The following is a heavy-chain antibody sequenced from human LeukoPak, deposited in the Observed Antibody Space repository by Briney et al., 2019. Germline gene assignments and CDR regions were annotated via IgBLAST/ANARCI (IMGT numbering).Heavy chain of an antibody. V-gene: IGHV1-18*01. D-gene: IGHD3-22*01. CDR2: ISAYNGNT. J-gene: IGHJ4*02. CDR1: GYTFTSYG. CDR3: ARAQVDSSGYYYFGY. Sequence: ASVKVSCKASGYTFTSYGISWVRQAPGQGLEWMGWISAYNGNTNYAQKLQGRVTMTTDTSTSTAYMELRSLRSDDTAVYYCARAQVDSSGYYYFGYWGQGTLVTVSS.